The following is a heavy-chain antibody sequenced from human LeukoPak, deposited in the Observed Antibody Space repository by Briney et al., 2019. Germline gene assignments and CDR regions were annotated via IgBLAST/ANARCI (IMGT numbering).Heavy chain of an antibody. CDR1: GGSISSYY. J-gene: IGHJ6*02. Sequence: SETLSLTCTVSGGSISSYYWSWIRQPARKGLEWIGRIYTSGSTNYNPSLKSRVTMSVDTSKNQFSLKLSSVTAADTAVYYCARDLILADRRDGYNPNRVVHVCYYYGMDVWGQGTTVTVSS. CDR3: ARDLILADRRDGYNPNRVVHVCYYYGMDV. D-gene: IGHD5-24*01. CDR2: IYTSGST. V-gene: IGHV4-4*07.